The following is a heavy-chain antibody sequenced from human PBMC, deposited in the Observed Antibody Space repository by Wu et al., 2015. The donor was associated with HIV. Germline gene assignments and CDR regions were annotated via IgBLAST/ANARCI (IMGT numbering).Heavy chain of an antibody. D-gene: IGHD6-13*01. J-gene: IGHJ3*02. Sequence: QVQLVQSGAEVKKPGSSVKVSCKASGGTFSSYAISWVRQAPGQGLEWMGRIIPIFGTANYAQKFQGRVTITADESTSTAYMELSSLRSEDTAVYYCASAQTIEWGGXSWYYAFDIWGQGTMVTVSS. CDR1: GGTFSSYA. CDR2: IIPIFGTA. CDR3: ASAQTIEWGGXSWYYAFDI. V-gene: IGHV1-69*13.